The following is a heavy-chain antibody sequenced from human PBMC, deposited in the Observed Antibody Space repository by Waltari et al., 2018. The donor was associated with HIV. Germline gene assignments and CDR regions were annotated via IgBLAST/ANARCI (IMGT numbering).Heavy chain of an antibody. D-gene: IGHD2-15*01. V-gene: IGHV3-30*01. Sequence: QVQLVASGGGLVQPGGSLRLSCAASGFIFRAFAIHWVRQAPGKGLEWVAVISRDGSSKYYADSVQGRFTISRDNSKNSLHLHMNSLRPKDTAVYYCAREGIVAAPFDFWGLGTLVTVSS. CDR3: AREGIVAAPFDF. CDR1: GFIFRAFA. J-gene: IGHJ4*02. CDR2: ISRDGSSK.